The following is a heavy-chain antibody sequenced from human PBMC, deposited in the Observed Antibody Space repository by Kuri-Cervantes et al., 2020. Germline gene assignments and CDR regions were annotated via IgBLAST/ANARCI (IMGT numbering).Heavy chain of an antibody. CDR2: IIPIFGTA. J-gene: IGHJ4*02. CDR3: AREGYGDYVLMPDRIKFFDY. V-gene: IGHV1-69*05. D-gene: IGHD4-17*01. CDR1: GGTFSSYA. Sequence: SVKVSCKASGGTFSSYAISWVRQAPGQGLEWMGGIIPIFGTANYAQKFQGRVTMTRDTSTSTVYMELSSLRSEDTAVYYCAREGYGDYVLMPDRIKFFDYWGQGTLVTVSS.